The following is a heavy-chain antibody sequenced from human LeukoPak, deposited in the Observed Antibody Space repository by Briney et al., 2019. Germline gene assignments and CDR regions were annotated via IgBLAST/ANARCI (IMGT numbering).Heavy chain of an antibody. Sequence: ASVKVSCKASGYTFTSYGISWVRQAPGQGLEWMGWISAYNGNTNYAQKFQGRVTMTRDMSTSTVYMELSSLRSEDTAVYYCARNHGVLLWFGESEYYYMDVWGKGTTVTVSS. V-gene: IGHV1-18*01. CDR3: ARNHGVLLWFGESEYYYMDV. D-gene: IGHD3-10*01. J-gene: IGHJ6*03. CDR1: GYTFTSYG. CDR2: ISAYNGNT.